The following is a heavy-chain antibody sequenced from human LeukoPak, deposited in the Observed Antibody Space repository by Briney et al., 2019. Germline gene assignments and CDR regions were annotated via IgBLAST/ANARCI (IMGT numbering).Heavy chain of an antibody. V-gene: IGHV3-7*01. CDR2: IKQDGSEK. J-gene: IGHJ3*02. CDR1: GFTFSSYE. CDR3: ARGASVVAGNDNAFDI. Sequence: PGGSLRLSCAASGFTFSSYEMNWVRQAPGKGLEWVADIKQDGSEKYYVDSVKGRFTISRDNAKNSLYLQMNSLRADDTAVYYCARGASVVAGNDNAFDIWGQGTMVTVSS. D-gene: IGHD6-19*01.